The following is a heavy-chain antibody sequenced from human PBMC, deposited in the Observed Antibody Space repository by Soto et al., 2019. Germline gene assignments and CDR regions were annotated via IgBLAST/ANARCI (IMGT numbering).Heavy chain of an antibody. CDR3: ARGKSSGPLYYFDT. CDR1: NGSFSDYF. CDR2: IKESGFA. D-gene: IGHD6-19*01. J-gene: IGHJ4*02. Sequence: NPSETLSLTCGVYNGSFSDYFCNLIRQPPFKGLEWIGEIKESGFATYNPSLKRRVTMSVDTANNQFSLKVTSVTAADTAVYYCARGKSSGPLYYFDTWGQGTLVTVSS. V-gene: IGHV4-34*01.